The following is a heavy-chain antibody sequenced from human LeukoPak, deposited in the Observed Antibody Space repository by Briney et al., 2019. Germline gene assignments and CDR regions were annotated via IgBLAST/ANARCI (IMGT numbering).Heavy chain of an antibody. D-gene: IGHD3-10*01. Sequence: ASVKVSCKASGGTFSSYAISWVRQAPGQGLEWMGWISAYNGNTNYAQKFQGRVTMTTDTSTSTAYMELRSLRSDDTAVYYCARDPNYYGSGSYYFNWFDPWGQGTLVTVSS. CDR1: GGTFSSYA. CDR2: ISAYNGNT. CDR3: ARDPNYYGSGSYYFNWFDP. J-gene: IGHJ5*02. V-gene: IGHV1-18*01.